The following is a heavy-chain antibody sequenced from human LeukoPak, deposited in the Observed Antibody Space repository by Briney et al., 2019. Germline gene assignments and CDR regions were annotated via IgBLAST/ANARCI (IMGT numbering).Heavy chain of an antibody. CDR2: IYHSGST. Sequence: SQTLPLTCTVSGGSISSGGYYWSWIRQPPGKGLEWIGYIYHSGSTYYNPSLKSRVTISVDRSKNQFSLKLSSVTAADTAVYYCARASTPGYSSSWSFDYWGQGTLVTVSS. CDR1: GGSISSGGYY. D-gene: IGHD6-13*01. CDR3: ARASTPGYSSSWSFDY. J-gene: IGHJ4*02. V-gene: IGHV4-30-2*01.